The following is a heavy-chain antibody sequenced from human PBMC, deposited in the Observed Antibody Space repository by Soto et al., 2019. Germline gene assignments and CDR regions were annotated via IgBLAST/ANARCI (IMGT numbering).Heavy chain of an antibody. J-gene: IGHJ3*02. CDR1: GYTFTSYY. V-gene: IGHV1-46*01. CDR3: AGYGSGSYYNSHSGAFDI. Sequence: GASVKVSCKASGYTFTSYYMHWVRQAPGQGLEWMGIINPSGGSTSYAQKFQGRVTMTRDTSTSTVYMELSSLRSEDTAVYYCAGYGSGSYYNSHSGAFDIWGQGTMVTVSS. D-gene: IGHD3-10*01. CDR2: INPSGGST.